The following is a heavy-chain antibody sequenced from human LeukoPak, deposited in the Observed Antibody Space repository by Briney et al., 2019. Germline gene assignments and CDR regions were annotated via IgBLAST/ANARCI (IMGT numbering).Heavy chain of an antibody. V-gene: IGHV3-30*18. CDR2: ISYDGSNK. Sequence: GGSLRLSCAAPGFTFSSYGMHWVRQAPGKGLEWVAVISYDGSNKYYADSVKGRFTISRDNSKNTLYLQMNSLRAEDTAVYYCAKQYYWGQGTLVTVSS. CDR1: GFTFSSYG. J-gene: IGHJ4*02. CDR3: AKQYY.